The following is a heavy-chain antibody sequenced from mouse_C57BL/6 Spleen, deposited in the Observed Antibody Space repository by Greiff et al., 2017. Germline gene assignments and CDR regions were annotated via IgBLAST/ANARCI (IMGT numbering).Heavy chain of an antibody. CDR1: GYSITSGYY. D-gene: IGHD1-1*01. Sequence: EVKLQQSGPGLVKPSQSLSLTCSVTGYSITSGYYWNWIRQFPGNKLEWMGYISYDGSNNYNPSLKNRISITRDTSKNQFFLKLNSVTTEDTATYYCARDVVLDYWGQGTTLTVSS. J-gene: IGHJ2*01. CDR3: ARDVVLDY. CDR2: ISYDGSN. V-gene: IGHV3-6*01.